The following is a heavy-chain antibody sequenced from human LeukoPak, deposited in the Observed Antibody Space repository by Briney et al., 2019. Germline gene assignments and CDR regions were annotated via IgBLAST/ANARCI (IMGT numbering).Heavy chain of an antibody. D-gene: IGHD1-26*01. CDR3: ARGLSGNYLNAFDI. CDR2: IYSGGST. V-gene: IGHV3-53*01. J-gene: IGHJ3*02. CDR1: GFTLSSNY. Sequence: GGSLRLSCAASGFTLSSNYMTWVRQAPGKGLEWVSVIYSGGSTYYADSVKGRFTISRDNSKNTLYLQMNSLRAEDTAVYYCARGLSGNYLNAFDIWAKGQWSPSLQ.